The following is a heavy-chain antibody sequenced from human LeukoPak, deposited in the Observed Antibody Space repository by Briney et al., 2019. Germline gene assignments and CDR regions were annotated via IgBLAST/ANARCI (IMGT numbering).Heavy chain of an antibody. J-gene: IGHJ3*02. Sequence: GGSLRLSCAASGFTFSDYYMSWIRQAPGKGPEWVSYISSSSSYTNYADSVKGRFTISRDNAKNSLYLQMNSLRAEDTAVYYCARERIADRHAFDIWGQGTMVTVSS. CDR3: ARERIADRHAFDI. D-gene: IGHD6-13*01. CDR2: ISSSSSYT. V-gene: IGHV3-11*06. CDR1: GFTFSDYY.